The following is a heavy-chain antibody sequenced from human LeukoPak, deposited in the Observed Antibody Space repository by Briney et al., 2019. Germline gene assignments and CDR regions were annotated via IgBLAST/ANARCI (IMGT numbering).Heavy chain of an antibody. V-gene: IGHV3-30*03. Sequence: GGSLRLSCAASGFTVSSNYMSWVRQAPGKGLEWVAVISYDRSLKYYADSVRGRFTISSDNSKNTLYLQMNSLRVEDTAVYYCARDPTAVANLPQYYLDYWGQGILVTVSS. D-gene: IGHD4-23*01. CDR3: ARDPTAVANLPQYYLDY. CDR2: ISYDRSLK. J-gene: IGHJ4*02. CDR1: GFTVSSNY.